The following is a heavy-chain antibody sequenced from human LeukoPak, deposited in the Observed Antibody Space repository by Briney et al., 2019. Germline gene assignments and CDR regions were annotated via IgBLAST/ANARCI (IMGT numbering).Heavy chain of an antibody. Sequence: SETLSLTCTVSGGSISSSSYYWGWIRQPPGKGLEWIGSIYYSGSTYYNPSLKSRVTISVDTSKNQFSLKLSSVTAADTAVYYCARSPRGYSYVYYFDYWGQGTLVTVSS. J-gene: IGHJ4*02. D-gene: IGHD5-18*01. CDR2: IYYSGST. CDR1: GGSISSSSYY. CDR3: ARSPRGYSYVYYFDY. V-gene: IGHV4-39*01.